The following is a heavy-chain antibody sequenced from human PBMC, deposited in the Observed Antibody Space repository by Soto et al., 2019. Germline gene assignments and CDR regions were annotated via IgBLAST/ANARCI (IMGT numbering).Heavy chain of an antibody. V-gene: IGHV3-9*01. CDR3: AKSPTFVAQAFDI. J-gene: IGHJ3*02. Sequence: GGSLRLSCAASGFTFDDYAMHWVRQAPGKGLEWVSGISWNSGSIGYADSVKGRFTISRDNAKNSLYLQMNSLRAEDTALYYCAKSPTFVAQAFDIWGQGTMVTVSS. CDR2: ISWNSGSI. D-gene: IGHD2-21*01. CDR1: GFTFDDYA.